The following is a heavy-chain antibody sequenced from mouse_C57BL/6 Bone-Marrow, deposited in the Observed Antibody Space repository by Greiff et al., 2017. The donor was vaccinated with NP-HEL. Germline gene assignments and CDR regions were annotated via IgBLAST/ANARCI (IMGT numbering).Heavy chain of an antibody. CDR2: ISSGSSTI. CDR3: ARSKVTYHYYAMDY. D-gene: IGHD5-1*01. CDR1: GFTFSDYG. J-gene: IGHJ4*01. Sequence: EVKLVESGGGLVKPGGSLKLSCAASGFTFSDYGMHWVRQAPGKGLEWVAYISSGSSTIYYADTVKGRFTISRDNAKNTLFLQMNRLRAEDTATDYCARSKVTYHYYAMDYWGQGTSVTVSA. V-gene: IGHV5-17*01.